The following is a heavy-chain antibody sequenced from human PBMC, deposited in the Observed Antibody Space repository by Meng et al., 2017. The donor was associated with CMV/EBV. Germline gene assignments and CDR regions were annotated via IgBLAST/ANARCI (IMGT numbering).Heavy chain of an antibody. CDR1: AFTYINYW. CDR2: INQDRSDK. D-gene: IGHD3-16*01. J-gene: IGHJ4*02. Sequence: ESLKITCAASAFTYINYWMMWVRQAPGKGLEWVANINQDRSDKYYVDSVKGRFTISRDNAEKSLYLQMSSLRAEDTAVYYCAGHGGYWGQGTLVTVSS. V-gene: IGHV3-7*01. CDR3: AGHGGY.